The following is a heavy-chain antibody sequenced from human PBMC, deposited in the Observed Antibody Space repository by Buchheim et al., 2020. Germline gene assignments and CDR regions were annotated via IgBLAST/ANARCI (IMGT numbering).Heavy chain of an antibody. D-gene: IGHD3-22*01. CDR2: ISGSGGST. CDR1: GFTFSSYA. V-gene: IGHV3-23*01. CDR3: AKQALYYYDSSGYYGYYFDY. Sequence: EVQLLESGGGLVQPGGSLRLSCAASGFTFSSYAMSWVRQAPGKGLEWVSAISGSGGSTYYADSVKGRFTISRANSKNTLYLQMNSLRAEDTAVYYCAKQALYYYDSSGYYGYYFDYWGQGTL. J-gene: IGHJ4*02.